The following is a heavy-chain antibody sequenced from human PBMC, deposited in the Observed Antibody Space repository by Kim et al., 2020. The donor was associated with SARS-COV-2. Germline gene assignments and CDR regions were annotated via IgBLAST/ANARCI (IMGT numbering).Heavy chain of an antibody. D-gene: IGHD1-26*01. CDR3: ARVVLGATDSYDY. V-gene: IGHV3-11*06. J-gene: IGHJ4*02. Sequence: ADAVKGRFTISRDNAKNSLYLHMNSLRADDPAVYYCARVVLGATDSYDYWGQGTLVTVSS.